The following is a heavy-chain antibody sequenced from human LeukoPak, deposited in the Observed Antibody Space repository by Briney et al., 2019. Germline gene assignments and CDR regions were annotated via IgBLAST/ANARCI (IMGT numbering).Heavy chain of an antibody. Sequence: GGSLRLSCAASGFTFSSYGMHWVRQAPGKGLEWVAVISYDGSNKYYADSVKGRFTISRDNSKNTLYLQMNSLRAEDTAVYYCAKGIAAAGSPLDAFDIWGQGTMVTVSS. CDR3: AKGIAAAGSPLDAFDI. CDR1: GFTFSSYG. J-gene: IGHJ3*02. V-gene: IGHV3-30*18. CDR2: ISYDGSNK. D-gene: IGHD6-13*01.